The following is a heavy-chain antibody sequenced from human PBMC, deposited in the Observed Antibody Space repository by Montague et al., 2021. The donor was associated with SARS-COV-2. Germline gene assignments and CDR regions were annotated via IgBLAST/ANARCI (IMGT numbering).Heavy chain of an antibody. Sequence: SLRLSCAASGFTFSSYEMNWVRQAPGKGLERVSYISNSGDTKYYADSVKGRFTISRDNAKNSLYLQMSSLRAEDTAVYYCARAGEDYYYDSSGFLYWGQGILVTVSS. CDR3: ARAGEDYYYDSSGFLY. V-gene: IGHV3-48*03. CDR2: ISNSGDTK. D-gene: IGHD3-22*01. J-gene: IGHJ4*02. CDR1: GFTFSSYE.